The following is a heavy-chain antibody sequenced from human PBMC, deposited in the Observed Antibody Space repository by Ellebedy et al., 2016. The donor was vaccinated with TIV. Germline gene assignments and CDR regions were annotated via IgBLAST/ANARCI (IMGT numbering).Heavy chain of an antibody. Sequence: GESLKISXAASGFTFSSYWMTWVRQAPGKGLQWVANIKQDGSDKYYVDSVKGRFTISRDNNKSSVYLQMNSLRVDDTAVYFCAREIYGSGSRWGQGTLATVSS. V-gene: IGHV3-7*01. CDR3: AREIYGSGSR. J-gene: IGHJ4*02. D-gene: IGHD3-10*01. CDR2: IKQDGSDK. CDR1: GFTFSSYW.